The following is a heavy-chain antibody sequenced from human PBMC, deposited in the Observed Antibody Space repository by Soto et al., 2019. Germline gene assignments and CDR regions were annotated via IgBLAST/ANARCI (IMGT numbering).Heavy chain of an antibody. CDR3: ASFNQYDSFDF. CDR2: IKQDGGTT. J-gene: IGHJ3*01. CDR1: GFTLRNSR. D-gene: IGHD4-4*01. Sequence: PGGSLRLSCAASGFTLRNSRMSWVRQAPGKGLEWVANIKQDGGTTEYAAPVKGRFTISRDDSKNNLNLQMNYLKTEDTAVYYCASFNQYDSFDFWGQGTMVTVSS. V-gene: IGHV3-15*01.